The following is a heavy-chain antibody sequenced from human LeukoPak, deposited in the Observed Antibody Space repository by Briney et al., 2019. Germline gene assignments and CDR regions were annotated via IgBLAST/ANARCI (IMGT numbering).Heavy chain of an antibody. J-gene: IGHJ4*02. D-gene: IGHD3-10*01. Sequence: MTSETVSLTCVVYVGFFSGDYWSWIRQPPGRGLEWIGEINHSGRTNYNPSHKSRVTISVDTSKNQFSLKLSSVTAADTAVYYCAREGFGELSHFDYWGQGTLVTVSS. CDR2: INHSGRT. CDR3: AREGFGELSHFDY. V-gene: IGHV4-34*01. CDR1: VGFFSGDY.